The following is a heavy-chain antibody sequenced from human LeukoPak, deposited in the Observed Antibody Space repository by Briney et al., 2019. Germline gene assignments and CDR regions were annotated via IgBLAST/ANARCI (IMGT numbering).Heavy chain of an antibody. D-gene: IGHD2-15*01. CDR3: AGDRASAGGFDY. V-gene: IGHV4-59*01. CDR1: GGSISSYY. J-gene: IGHJ4*02. CDR2: IYYSGTT. Sequence: PSETLSLTCTVSGGSISSYYWSWIRQPPGKGLEWIGYIYYSGTTNYNPSLQSRVTISVATSKNQFSLKLSSVTAADTALYYCAGDRASAGGFDYWGQGTLVTVSS.